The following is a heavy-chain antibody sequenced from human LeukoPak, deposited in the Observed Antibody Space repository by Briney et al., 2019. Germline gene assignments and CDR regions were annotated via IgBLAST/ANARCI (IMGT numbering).Heavy chain of an antibody. Sequence: SETLSLTCTVSGGSIISGDYYGSWIRQPPGTGLEWIGYIYYSGSTYYNPSLKSRVTISVDTSKNQFSLKLSSVTAADTAVYYCASYYYEYWFDPWGQGTLVTVSS. CDR3: ASYYYEYWFDP. D-gene: IGHD3-22*01. CDR1: GGSIISGDYY. V-gene: IGHV4-30-4*01. J-gene: IGHJ5*02. CDR2: IYYSGST.